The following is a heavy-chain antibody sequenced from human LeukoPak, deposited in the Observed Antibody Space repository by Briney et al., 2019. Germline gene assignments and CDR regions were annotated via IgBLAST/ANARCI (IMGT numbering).Heavy chain of an antibody. CDR1: GFTFDDYA. J-gene: IGHJ4*02. Sequence: GGSLRLSCAASGFTFDDYAMHWVRQAPGKGLEWVSGTSWNSGSIGYADSVKGRFTISRDNAKNSLYLQMNSLRAEDTALYYCAKISGYSSSSNYFDYWGQGTLVTVSS. D-gene: IGHD6-6*01. CDR3: AKISGYSSSSNYFDY. CDR2: TSWNSGSI. V-gene: IGHV3-9*01.